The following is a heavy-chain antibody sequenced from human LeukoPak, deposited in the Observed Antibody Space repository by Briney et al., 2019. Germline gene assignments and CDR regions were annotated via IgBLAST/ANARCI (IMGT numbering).Heavy chain of an antibody. Sequence: PGGSLRLSCAASGFTVSSNYMSWVRQAPGKGLGWVSVIYSGGSTYYADSVKGRFTISRDNSKNTLYLKMNSLRAEDTAVYYCARAKRYDNRGTLDYWGQGTLVTVSS. D-gene: IGHD3-10*01. CDR2: IYSGGST. J-gene: IGHJ4*02. CDR3: ARAKRYDNRGTLDY. CDR1: GFTVSSNY. V-gene: IGHV3-53*01.